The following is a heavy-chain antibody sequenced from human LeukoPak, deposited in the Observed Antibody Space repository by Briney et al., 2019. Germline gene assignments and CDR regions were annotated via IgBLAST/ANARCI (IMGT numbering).Heavy chain of an antibody. D-gene: IGHD6-13*01. V-gene: IGHV4-59*08. CDR2: IYYIGNT. CDR1: GGSISGYY. CDR3: VRRMWSSSWYFDY. Sequence: PSETLSLTCSVSGGSISGYYWSWIRQPPGKGLEWIGYIYYIGNTDYNPSLKSRVIISVDTSKNQFSLHLSSVTAADTAVYYCVRRMWSSSWYFDYWGQGTLVTVSS. J-gene: IGHJ4*02.